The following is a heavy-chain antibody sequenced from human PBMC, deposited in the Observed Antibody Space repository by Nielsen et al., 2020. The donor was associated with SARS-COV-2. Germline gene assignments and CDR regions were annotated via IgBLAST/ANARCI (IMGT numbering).Heavy chain of an antibody. CDR1: GYTFTSYA. CDR2: INAGNGNT. D-gene: IGHD2-15*01. Sequence: SVKVSCKASGYTFTSYAMHWVRQAPGQRLEWMGWINAGNGNTKYSQKFQGRVTITRDTSASTAYMELSSLRSEDTAVYYCARAVVVAATYLSRWFDPWGQGTLVTVSS. V-gene: IGHV1-3*01. CDR3: ARAVVVAATYLSRWFDP. J-gene: IGHJ5*02.